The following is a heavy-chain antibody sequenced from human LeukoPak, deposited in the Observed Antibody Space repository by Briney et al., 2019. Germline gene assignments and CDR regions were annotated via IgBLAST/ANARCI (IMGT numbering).Heavy chain of an antibody. CDR1: GFTFSSYA. J-gene: IGHJ5*02. V-gene: IGHV3-30-3*01. Sequence: GGSLRLSCAASGFTFSSYAMHWVRQAPGKGLEWVAVISYDGSNKYYADSVKGRFTISRDNSKNTLCLQMNSLRAEDTAVYYCARSSSTSSTRFDPWGQGTLVTVSS. D-gene: IGHD2-2*01. CDR2: ISYDGSNK. CDR3: ARSSSTSSTRFDP.